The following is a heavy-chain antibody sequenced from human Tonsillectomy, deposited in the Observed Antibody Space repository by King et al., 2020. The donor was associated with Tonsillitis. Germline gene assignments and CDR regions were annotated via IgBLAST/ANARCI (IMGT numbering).Heavy chain of an antibody. D-gene: IGHD3-9*01. CDR3: ARASLRYFDWLIDY. CDR2: FYSSGNT. CDR1: GGSISSYY. J-gene: IGHJ4*02. Sequence: VQLQESGPGLVKPSETLSLTCTVSGGSISSYYWSWIRQPPGKGLEWIGFFYSSGNTSYNPSLKSRVTISVDTSKNQFSLKLSSVTAADTAVYYCARASLRYFDWLIDYWGQGTLVTVSS. V-gene: IGHV4-59*08.